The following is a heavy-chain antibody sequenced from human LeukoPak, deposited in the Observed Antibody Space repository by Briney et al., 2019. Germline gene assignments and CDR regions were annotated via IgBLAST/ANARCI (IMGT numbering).Heavy chain of an antibody. CDR3: ARDPQATVYRSGHIDY. Sequence: GASVKASCKAFGYTFTSYYLHWVRQAPGQGFEWMGIINHSGGSTSYAQKFQGRVTMTRDMSTSTLYMELSGLRSEDTAVYYCARDPQATVYRSGHIDYWGQGTLVTVSS. CDR2: INHSGGST. D-gene: IGHD3-22*01. CDR1: GYTFTSYY. V-gene: IGHV1-46*01. J-gene: IGHJ4*02.